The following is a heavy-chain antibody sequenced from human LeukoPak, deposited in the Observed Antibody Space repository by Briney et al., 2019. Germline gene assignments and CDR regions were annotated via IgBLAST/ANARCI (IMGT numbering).Heavy chain of an antibody. CDR1: GLDFSSYA. V-gene: IGHV3-23*01. CDR3: ATNYYDSSGDYPDFDY. J-gene: IGHJ4*02. Sequence: GGSLRLSRAASGLDFSSYAMNWVRQTPVKGLEWVSTIIRSGRNTYYADSVKGRFTISRDNSKNTLYLQMTPLRAEDTAVYFCATNYYDSSGDYPDFDYWGQGALVTVSS. D-gene: IGHD3-22*01. CDR2: IIRSGRNT.